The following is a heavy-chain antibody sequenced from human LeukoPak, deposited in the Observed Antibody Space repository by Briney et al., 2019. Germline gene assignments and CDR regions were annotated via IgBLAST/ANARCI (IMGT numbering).Heavy chain of an antibody. J-gene: IGHJ4*02. D-gene: IGHD2-15*01. CDR1: GYTFTGYY. Sequence: ASVKVSCKASGYTFTGYYMHWVRQAPGQGLEWMGWINPNSGGTNYAQKFQGRVTMTRDTSISTAYMELSRLRSDDTAVYYCARDETFLLGYCSGGSCYSLDYWGQGTLVTVSS. V-gene: IGHV1-2*02. CDR2: INPNSGGT. CDR3: ARDETFLLGYCSGGSCYSLDY.